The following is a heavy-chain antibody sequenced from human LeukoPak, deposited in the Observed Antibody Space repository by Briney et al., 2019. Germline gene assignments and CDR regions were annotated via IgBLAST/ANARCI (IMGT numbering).Heavy chain of an antibody. CDR1: GYTFTSYD. J-gene: IGHJ4*02. Sequence: ASVKVSCKASGYTFTSYDINWVRQATGQGLEGMGWMNPNSGNTGYAQKFQGRVTMTRNTSISTAYMELSSLRSEDTAVYYCATRIVGATTPDYWGQGTLVTVSS. V-gene: IGHV1-8*01. CDR2: MNPNSGNT. D-gene: IGHD1-26*01. CDR3: ATRIVGATTPDY.